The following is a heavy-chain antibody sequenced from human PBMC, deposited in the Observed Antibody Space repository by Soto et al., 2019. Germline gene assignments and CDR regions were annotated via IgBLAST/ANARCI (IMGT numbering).Heavy chain of an antibody. CDR1: WFTVSRNY. CDR2: IKSKTDGGTT. Sequence: GESLKISCAASWFTVSRNYMSWVRQAPGMGLEWVGRIKSKTDGGTTDYAAPVKGRFTISRDDSKNMLYLEMNSLKTEDTAVYYCTTCGSDCFSVYWGQGTLVTVSS. J-gene: IGHJ4*02. D-gene: IGHD2-21*02. V-gene: IGHV3-15*01. CDR3: TTCGSDCFSVY.